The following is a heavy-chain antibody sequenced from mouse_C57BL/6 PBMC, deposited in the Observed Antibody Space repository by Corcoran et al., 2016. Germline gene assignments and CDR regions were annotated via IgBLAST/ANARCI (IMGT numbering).Heavy chain of an antibody. Sequence: EDHLQQSWAELVKQGASVKLSCTAFGLNVIDYYMHWVKQRTDQGREWIGRIDPEDGETKYAPKFQGKATITADTSSNTAYLQLSSLTSEDTAVYYCARDEALDYWGQGTSVTVSS. CDR3: ARDEALDY. CDR2: IDPEDGET. V-gene: IGHV14-2*01. CDR1: GLNVIDYY. J-gene: IGHJ4*01.